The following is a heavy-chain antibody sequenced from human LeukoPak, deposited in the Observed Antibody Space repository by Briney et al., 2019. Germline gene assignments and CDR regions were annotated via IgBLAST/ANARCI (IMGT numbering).Heavy chain of an antibody. CDR1: GYTFTGYY. Sequence: ASVKVSCKASGYTFTGYYMHWVRQAPGQGLEWMGWINPNSGGTNYAQKFQGRVTMTTDTSTSTAYMELRSLRSDDTAVYYCARGGAAAPGSIDYWGQGTPVTVSS. V-gene: IGHV1-2*02. J-gene: IGHJ4*02. CDR3: ARGGAAAPGSIDY. CDR2: INPNSGGT. D-gene: IGHD6-13*01.